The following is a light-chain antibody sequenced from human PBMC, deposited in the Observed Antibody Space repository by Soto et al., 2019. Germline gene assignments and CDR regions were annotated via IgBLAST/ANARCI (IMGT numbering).Light chain of an antibody. J-gene: IGLJ1*01. V-gene: IGLV1-40*01. CDR2: GNS. CDR1: SSNIGAGYD. CDR3: QSNDSSLSGYV. Sequence: SVLTQPPSVSGAPGQRVTISCTGSSSNIGAGYDVHWYQQLPGTAPKLLIYGNSNRPSGVPDRFSGSKSGTSASLAITGLQAEDEADYYCQSNDSSLSGYVFGTGTKVTVL.